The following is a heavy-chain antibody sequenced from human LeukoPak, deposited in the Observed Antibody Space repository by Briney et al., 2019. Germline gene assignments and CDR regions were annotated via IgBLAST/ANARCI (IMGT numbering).Heavy chain of an antibody. J-gene: IGHJ4*02. Sequence: GGSLRLSCTASGFTFGDYAMSWVRQAPGKGLEWVGFIRSKAYGGTTEYAASVKGRFTISRDDSKSIAYLQMNSLKTEDTAVYYCTRGNSGSYRSYYFDYWGQGTLVTVSS. CDR2: IRSKAYGGTT. CDR3: TRGNSGSYRSYYFDY. D-gene: IGHD1-26*01. V-gene: IGHV3-49*04. CDR1: GFTFGDYA.